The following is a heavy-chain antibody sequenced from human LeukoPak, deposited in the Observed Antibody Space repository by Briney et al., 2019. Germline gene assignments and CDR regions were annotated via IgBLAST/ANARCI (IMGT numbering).Heavy chain of an antibody. V-gene: IGHV3-9*03. CDR3: AKDSSSYNDAFDI. CDR1: GFTFDDYA. Sequence: PGGSLRLSCAASGFTFDDYAMHWVRQAPGKGLEWVSGISWNSGSIGYADSVKGRFTISRDNAKNSLYLQMNSLRAEDMALYYCAKDSSSYNDAFDIWGQGTMVTVSS. CDR2: ISWNSGSI. J-gene: IGHJ3*02. D-gene: IGHD6-13*01.